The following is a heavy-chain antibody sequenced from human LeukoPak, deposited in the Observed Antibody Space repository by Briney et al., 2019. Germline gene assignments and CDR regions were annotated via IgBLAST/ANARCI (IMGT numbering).Heavy chain of an antibody. D-gene: IGHD5-18*01. CDR1: GGSFSGYY. V-gene: IGHV4-34*01. CDR2: INHSGST. CDR3: ARGLRYSYGYFDY. J-gene: IGHJ4*02. Sequence: SETLSLTCTVYGGSFSGYYWSWIRQPPGKGLEWIGEINHSGSTNYNPSLKSRVTISVDTSKNQFSLKLSSVTAADTAVYYCARGLRYSYGYFDYWGQGTLVTVSS.